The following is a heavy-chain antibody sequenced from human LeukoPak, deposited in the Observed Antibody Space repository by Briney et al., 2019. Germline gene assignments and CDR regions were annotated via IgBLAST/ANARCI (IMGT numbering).Heavy chain of an antibody. CDR2: IKQDGSEK. D-gene: IGHD4-17*01. CDR1: GFTFSSYW. Sequence: GGSLRLSCAASGFTFSSYWMSWVRQAPGKGLEWVANIKQDGSEKYYVDSVKGRFTISRDNAKNSLYLQMNSLRAEDTAVYYCARGDYGDYQDAFDIWGQGTMVTVSS. CDR3: ARGDYGDYQDAFDI. J-gene: IGHJ3*02. V-gene: IGHV3-7*01.